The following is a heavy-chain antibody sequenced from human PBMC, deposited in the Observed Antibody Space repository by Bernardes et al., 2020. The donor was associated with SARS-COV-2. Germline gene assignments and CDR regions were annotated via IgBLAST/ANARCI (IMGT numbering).Heavy chain of an antibody. CDR1: GYSFTSYG. V-gene: IGHV1-18*01. CDR3: ARAFENYYDRSGNYYSDAFDI. Sequence: VKVSCKVSGYSFTSYGLSWVRQAPGQGLEWMGWISAFTGNTNYAQKVQDRVTLTADTSTSTVYMELRSLRSDDTAVYYCARAFENYYDRSGNYYSDAFDIWGQGTMVTVSP. CDR2: ISAFTGNT. D-gene: IGHD3-22*01. J-gene: IGHJ3*02.